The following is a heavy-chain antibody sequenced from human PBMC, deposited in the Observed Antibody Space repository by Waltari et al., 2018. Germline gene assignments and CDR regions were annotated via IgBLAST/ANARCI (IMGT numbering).Heavy chain of an antibody. CDR3: ARGTRLGPQLLARRFRNEYFQH. J-gene: IGHJ1*01. D-gene: IGHD2-2*01. Sequence: QVQLVQSGAEVKKPGSSVKVSCKASGVTFSSYAISWVRPAHGQGLEWMGRIIPILVIANYAQKFQGRVTITADKSTSTAYMELSSLRSEDTAVYYCARGTRLGPQLLARRFRNEYFQHWGQGTLVTVSS. CDR2: IIPILVIA. V-gene: IGHV1-69*09. CDR1: GVTFSSYA.